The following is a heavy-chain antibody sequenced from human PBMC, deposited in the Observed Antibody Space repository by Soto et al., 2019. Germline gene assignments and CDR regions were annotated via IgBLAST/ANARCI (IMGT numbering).Heavy chain of an antibody. V-gene: IGHV1-69*06. CDR2: LLPLSATP. J-gene: IGHJ3*02. D-gene: IGHD5-12*01. CDR1: GGNFSSYA. CDR3: AIRLEDGYNYWVPSDI. Sequence: PAKVSCKPSGGNFSSYAISWVRQPPAQGLEWMGGLLPLSATPNYAQKFQGRGTITADKSTSTAYMELSSLRSEDTAVYYCAIRLEDGYNYWVPSDIWARGTMVTGSS.